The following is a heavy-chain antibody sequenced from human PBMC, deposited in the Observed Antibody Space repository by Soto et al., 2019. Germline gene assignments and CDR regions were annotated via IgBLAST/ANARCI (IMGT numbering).Heavy chain of an antibody. CDR3: SNDRREATTAY. Sequence: EGARRLSCVGSGLTFITDSKNWVRQVPGKGLEWVSYLSGGSKTKQYADSVKGRFTVSRDNAKNSLYLQMNNLRAEDTAVYYYSNDRREATTAYCSQG. CDR1: GLTFITDS. V-gene: IGHV3-48*01. J-gene: IGHJ4*02. CDR2: LSGGSKTK. D-gene: IGHD1-26*01.